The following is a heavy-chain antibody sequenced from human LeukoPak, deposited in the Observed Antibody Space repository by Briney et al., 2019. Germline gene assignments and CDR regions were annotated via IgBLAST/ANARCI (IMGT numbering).Heavy chain of an antibody. CDR1: GYTFTGYY. D-gene: IGHD3-22*01. V-gene: IGHV1-2*02. J-gene: IGHJ4*02. CDR3: ARETYYYDSSGYNNYYFDY. Sequence: ASVKVSCKASGYTFTGYYMHWVRQAPGQGLEWMGWINPNSGGTNYAQKFQGRVTMTRDTSISTAYMELSRLRSDDTAVYYCARETYYYDSSGYNNYYFDYWGQGTLVTVSS. CDR2: INPNSGGT.